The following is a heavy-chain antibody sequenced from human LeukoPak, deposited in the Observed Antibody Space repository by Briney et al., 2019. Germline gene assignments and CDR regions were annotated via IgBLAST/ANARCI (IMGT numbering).Heavy chain of an antibody. CDR2: IYHSGST. V-gene: IGHV4-30-2*01. Sequence: PSETLSLTCTASGGSISSGGYYWSWIRQPPGKGLEWIGYIYHSGSTYYNPSLKSRVTISVDRSKNQFSLKLSSVTAADTAVYYCARDAVYSGYEGLDYWGQETLVTVSS. CDR3: ARDAVYSGYEGLDY. CDR1: GGSISSGGYY. J-gene: IGHJ4*02. D-gene: IGHD5-12*01.